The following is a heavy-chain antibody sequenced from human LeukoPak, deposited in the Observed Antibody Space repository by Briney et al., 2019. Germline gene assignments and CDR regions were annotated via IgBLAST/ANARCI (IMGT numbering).Heavy chain of an antibody. Sequence: PSETLSLTCTVSGGSVSGHYWSWIRRPPGKGLEWIGYIYYSGTTKYNPSLQSRVAISLDTSENTFSLKLTSVTAADTAMYYCARLLDNDSSGYPDTFDMWGRGTVVAVSS. V-gene: IGHV4-59*02. D-gene: IGHD3-22*01. CDR3: ARLLDNDSSGYPDTFDM. CDR1: GGSVSGHY. CDR2: IYYSGTT. J-gene: IGHJ3*02.